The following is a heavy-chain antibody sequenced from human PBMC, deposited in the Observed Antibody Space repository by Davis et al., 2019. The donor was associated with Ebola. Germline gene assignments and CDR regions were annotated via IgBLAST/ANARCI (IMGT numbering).Heavy chain of an antibody. CDR2: IYYSGST. Sequence: LRLSCTVSGGSISSGGYYWSWIRQHPGKGLEWIGYIYYSGSTYYNPSLKSRVTISVDTSKNQFSLKLGSVTAADTAVYYCARVNVEVPTVPLDYWGQGVLVTVSS. V-gene: IGHV4-31*03. D-gene: IGHD2-21*01. J-gene: IGHJ4*02. CDR1: GGSISSGGYY. CDR3: ARVNVEVPTVPLDY.